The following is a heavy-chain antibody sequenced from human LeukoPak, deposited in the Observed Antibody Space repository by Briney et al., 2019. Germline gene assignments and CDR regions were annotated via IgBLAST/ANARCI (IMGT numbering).Heavy chain of an antibody. CDR3: ARDAITIFGVVKD. CDR1: GFTFSSYS. J-gene: IGHJ4*02. D-gene: IGHD3-3*01. Sequence: GGSLRLSCAASGFTFSSYSMNWVRQAPGKGLEWVSYISSSSSTIYYADSVKGRFTISRDNAKNSLYLQMNSLRAEDTAVYYCARDAITIFGVVKDWGQGTLVTVSS. V-gene: IGHV3-48*01. CDR2: ISSSSSTI.